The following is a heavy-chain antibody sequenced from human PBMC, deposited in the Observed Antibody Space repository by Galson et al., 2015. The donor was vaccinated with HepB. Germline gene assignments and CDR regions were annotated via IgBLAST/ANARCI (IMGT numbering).Heavy chain of an antibody. CDR3: ARLTVGGSSWSRGYYYYGMDV. V-gene: IGHV1-69*02. J-gene: IGHJ6*02. CDR2: IIPILGIA. Sequence: SVKVSCKASGGTFSSYTISWVRQAPGQGLEWMGRIIPILGIANYAQKFQGRVTITADKSTSTAYMELSSLRSEDTAVYYCARLTVGGSSWSRGYYYYGMDVWGQGTTVTVSS. CDR1: GGTFSSYT. D-gene: IGHD6-13*01.